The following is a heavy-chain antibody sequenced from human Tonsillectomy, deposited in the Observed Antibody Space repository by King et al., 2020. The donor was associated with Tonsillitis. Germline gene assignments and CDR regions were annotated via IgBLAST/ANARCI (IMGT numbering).Heavy chain of an antibody. J-gene: IGHJ3*02. D-gene: IGHD6-19*01. Sequence: QLVQSGAEMKKPGASVKVSCKASGYTFTDYFIHWVRQAPGQGLEWMGWISPDNGRTNYAPEFRGWVTMTRDTWITKAYLELTRLTSDDTAVYYCAADPPGWHAFDIWGQGTMVTVSS. CDR1: GYTFTDYF. CDR3: AADPPGWHAFDI. V-gene: IGHV1-2*04. CDR2: ISPDNGRT.